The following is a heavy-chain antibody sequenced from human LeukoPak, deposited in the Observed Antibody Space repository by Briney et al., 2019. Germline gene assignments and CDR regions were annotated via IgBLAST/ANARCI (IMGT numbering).Heavy chain of an antibody. CDR2: MNPNSGNT. CDR1: GYTFTSYD. D-gene: IGHD1-26*01. J-gene: IGHJ4*02. Sequence: ASVTVSCTASGYTFTSYDINWVRQATGQGLEWMGWMNPNSGNTGYAQKFQGRVTMTRNTSISTAYMELSSLRSEDTAVYYCARGGSGSYSLNYWGQGTLVTVSS. V-gene: IGHV1-8*01. CDR3: ARGGSGSYSLNY.